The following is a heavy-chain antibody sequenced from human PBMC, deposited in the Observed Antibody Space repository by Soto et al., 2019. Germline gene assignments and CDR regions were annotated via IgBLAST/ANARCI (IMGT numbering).Heavy chain of an antibody. D-gene: IGHD3-10*01. CDR3: ARTGGYYSYSMGV. Sequence: EVQLVESGGGLVKPGGSLRLSCAASGFTFSSYSMNWVRQAPGKGLEWVSSISSSSSYIYYADAVKGRFTNSRDNAKNSLYLQMTSLRAEDTAVYYFARTGGYYSYSMGVWGKGTTVTVSS. V-gene: IGHV3-21*01. J-gene: IGHJ6*03. CDR2: ISSSSSYI. CDR1: GFTFSSYS.